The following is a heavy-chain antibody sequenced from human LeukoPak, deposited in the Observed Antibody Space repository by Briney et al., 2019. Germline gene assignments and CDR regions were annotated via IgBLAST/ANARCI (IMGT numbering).Heavy chain of an antibody. CDR1: GGSISSGDYY. Sequence: RTSQTLSLTCTVSGGSISSGDYYWSWIRQPPGKGLEWIGYIYYSGSTYYNPSLKSRVTISVDTSKNQFSLKLSSVTAADTAVYYCAREAEGSYSVPGWFDPWGQGTLVTVSS. D-gene: IGHD1-26*01. V-gene: IGHV4-30-4*01. CDR3: AREAEGSYSVPGWFDP. J-gene: IGHJ5*02. CDR2: IYYSGST.